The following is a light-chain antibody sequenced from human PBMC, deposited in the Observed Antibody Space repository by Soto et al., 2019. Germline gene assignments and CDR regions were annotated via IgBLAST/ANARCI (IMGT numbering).Light chain of an antibody. CDR3: QQSYSMPLT. J-gene: IGKJ3*01. CDR1: HSISTF. V-gene: IGKV1-39*01. CDR2: AAS. Sequence: DIQMTQSPSSLYASVGDRVTITCRASHSISTFLNWYQQKPGQAPKLLVYAASRLQSGVPSRFSGSGSGTDFTLTISSLQPEDFATYSCQQSYSMPLTFGPGTKVDIK.